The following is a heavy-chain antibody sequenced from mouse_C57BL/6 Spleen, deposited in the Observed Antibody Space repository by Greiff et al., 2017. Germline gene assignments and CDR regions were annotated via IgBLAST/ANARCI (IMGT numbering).Heavy chain of an antibody. CDR2: IDPSDSYT. CDR3: ALYYYGSSLDY. J-gene: IGHJ2*01. CDR1: GYTFTSYW. D-gene: IGHD1-1*01. Sequence: QVQLQQPGAELVMPGASVKLSCKASGYTFTSYWMHWVKQRPGQGLEWIGEIDPSDSYTNYNQKFKGKSTLTVDKSSSTAYMQRSSLTSADAAVYYCALYYYGSSLDYWGQGTTRTVAS. V-gene: IGHV1-69*01.